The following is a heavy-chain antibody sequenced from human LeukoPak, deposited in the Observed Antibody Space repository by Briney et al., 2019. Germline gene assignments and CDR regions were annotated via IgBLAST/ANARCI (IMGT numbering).Heavy chain of an antibody. CDR1: GFTFNTYG. Sequence: GASLRLSCAASGFTFNTYGMNWVRQAPGKGLEWVSGTCGSGAATYYADSVQGRFTISRDNSKNILYLQMNSLRAEDTAIYYCARDLRICPRKYDSSSHPFDYWGQGTLVTVSS. V-gene: IGHV3-23*01. J-gene: IGHJ4*02. CDR3: ARDLRICPRKYDSSSHPFDY. D-gene: IGHD3-22*01. CDR2: TCGSGAAT.